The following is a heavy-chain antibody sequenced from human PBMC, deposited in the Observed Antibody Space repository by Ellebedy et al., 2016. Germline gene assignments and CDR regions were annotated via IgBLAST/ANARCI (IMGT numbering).Heavy chain of an antibody. Sequence: GGSLRLXXAASGFSVSSNDMSWVRQRPGKGLECVSLISSGGATFYADSVEGRFTISRDTSMNRLYLHMSVLEGGDTALYYCVTRLNGAFDFWGQGTMVSVSS. CDR2: ISSGGAT. CDR3: VTRLNGAFDF. V-gene: IGHV3-53*01. CDR1: GFSVSSND. J-gene: IGHJ3*01.